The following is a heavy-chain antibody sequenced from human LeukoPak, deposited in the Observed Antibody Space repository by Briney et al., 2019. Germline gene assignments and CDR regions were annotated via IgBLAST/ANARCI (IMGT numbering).Heavy chain of an antibody. Sequence: PGASLKTSCKGPGYRFNTHWLGWVRPLPGKGLEWMGLLFPGESDTIYSPSCQGQVTLSANQSLNTAYLQWSSLKASDTAMYYCARVRPQDGFDIWGQGTMVTVSS. J-gene: IGHJ3*02. CDR1: GYRFNTHW. V-gene: IGHV5-51*01. CDR2: LFPGESDT. CDR3: ARVRPQDGFDI.